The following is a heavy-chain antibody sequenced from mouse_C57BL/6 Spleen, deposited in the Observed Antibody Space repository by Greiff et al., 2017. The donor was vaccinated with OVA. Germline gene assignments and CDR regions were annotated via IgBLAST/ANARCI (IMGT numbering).Heavy chain of an antibody. J-gene: IGHJ3*01. CDR1: GYAFTNYL. CDR2: INPGSGGT. Sequence: VQLQESGAELVRPGTSVKVSCKASGYAFTNYLIEWVKQRPGQGLEWIGVINPGSGGTNYNEKFKGKATLTADKSSSTAYMQLSSLTSEDSAVYFCARKDAYWGQGTLVTVSA. V-gene: IGHV1-54*01. CDR3: ARKDAY.